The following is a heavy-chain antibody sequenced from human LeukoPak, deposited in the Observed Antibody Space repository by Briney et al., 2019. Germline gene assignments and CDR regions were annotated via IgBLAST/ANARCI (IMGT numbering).Heavy chain of an antibody. D-gene: IGHD2-8*01. J-gene: IGHJ4*02. CDR2: MNPNIGTT. CDR3: ARESAGVCVPEYYFDY. Sequence: ASVKVSCKASGYTFTSYDINWVRQATGQGLEWMGWMNPNIGTTDYAQRFQGRVTITMNTSISTTYMELSSLRSEDTAVYYCARESAGVCVPEYYFDYRGQGTLVTVSS. V-gene: IGHV1-8*03. CDR1: GYTFTSYD.